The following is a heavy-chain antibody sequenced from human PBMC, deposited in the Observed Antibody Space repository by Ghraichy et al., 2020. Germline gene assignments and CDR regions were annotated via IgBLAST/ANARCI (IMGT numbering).Heavy chain of an antibody. J-gene: IGHJ3*02. CDR3: ASRYCTISRCYEASFRGSYDI. CDR1: GLIFSRYW. V-gene: IGHV3-7*03. Sequence: GGSLRLSCEASGLIFSRYWMHWVRQAPGKGLEWVANIKEDGSQKNYVDSVKGRFTISRDNAKNSLFLEMKSLRDEDTAVYFCASRYCTISRCYEASFRGSYDIWGQGAMVIVSA. CDR2: IKEDGSQK. D-gene: IGHD2-8*01.